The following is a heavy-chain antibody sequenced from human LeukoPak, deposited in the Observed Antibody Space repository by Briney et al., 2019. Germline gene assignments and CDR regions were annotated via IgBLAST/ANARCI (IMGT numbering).Heavy chain of an antibody. CDR2: ISSSSSYI. CDR3: ARDGVGGYSYGYAFDY. V-gene: IGHV3-21*01. CDR1: GFTFSSYS. Sequence: GGSLRLSCAASGFTFSSYSMNWVRQAPGKGLEWVSSISSSSSYIYYADSVKGRFTISRDNAKNSLYLQMNSLRAEDTAVYYCARDGVGGYSYGYAFDYWGLGTLVTVSS. D-gene: IGHD5-18*01. J-gene: IGHJ4*02.